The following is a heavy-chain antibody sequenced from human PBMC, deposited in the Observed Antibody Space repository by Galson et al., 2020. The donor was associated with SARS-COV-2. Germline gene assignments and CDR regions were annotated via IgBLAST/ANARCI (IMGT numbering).Heavy chain of an antibody. CDR2: INPSVGST. CDR3: ARQLTVMFNFDYLDF. J-gene: IGHJ4*02. Sequence: ASVKVSCKASGYTFTNYFMHWVRQAPGRGLEWMGRINPSVGSTTYAHRFQGRVTMTRDTSTGTVNMELSRLRSEDTAVYYCARQLTVMFNFDYLDFWGQGTLVTVSS. V-gene: IGHV1-46*01. D-gene: IGHD5-18*01. CDR1: GYTFTNYF.